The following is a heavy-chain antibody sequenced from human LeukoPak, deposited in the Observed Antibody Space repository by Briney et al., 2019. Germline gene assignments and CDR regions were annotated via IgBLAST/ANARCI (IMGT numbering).Heavy chain of an antibody. CDR3: AREDDGSGADFDY. CDR2: IIPIFGTA. CDR1: GGTFSSYA. V-gene: IGHV1-69*01. J-gene: IGHJ4*02. Sequence: SSVKVSCKVSGGTFSSYAISWVRQAPGQGLEWMGGIIPIFGTAHYAQKFQGRVTITADESTNTAYMELRSLRSEDTAVYYCAREDDGSGADFDYWGQGTLVTVSS. D-gene: IGHD6-19*01.